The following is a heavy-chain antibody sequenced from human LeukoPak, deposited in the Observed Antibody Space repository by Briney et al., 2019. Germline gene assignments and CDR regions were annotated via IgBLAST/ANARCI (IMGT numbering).Heavy chain of an antibody. Sequence: SQTLSLTCTVSGGSISSGSYYWSWIRQPAGKGLEWIGRIYTSGSTNYNPSLKSRVTMSVDTSKNQFSLKLSSVTAVDTAVYYCARTPRGEYSSGWYDWYFDLWGRGTLVTVSS. J-gene: IGHJ2*01. CDR1: GGSISSGSYY. V-gene: IGHV4-61*02. CDR3: ARTPRGEYSSGWYDWYFDL. D-gene: IGHD6-19*01. CDR2: IYTSGST.